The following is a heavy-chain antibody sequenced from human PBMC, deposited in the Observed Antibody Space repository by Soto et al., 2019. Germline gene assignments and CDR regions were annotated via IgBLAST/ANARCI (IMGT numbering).Heavy chain of an antibody. V-gene: IGHV3-30*03. CDR1: GFIFSRDG. CDR3: ATPKGADIPFDS. J-gene: IGHJ4*02. D-gene: IGHD3-9*01. CDR2: ISYHGRDI. Sequence: QVQLVESGGGGVQPGTSLTLSCAASGFIFSRDGRHWVRQAPGKGLEWAAVISYHGRDIYYADSVKGRFTISRDNSKNTVYLQMNSLRPEDTALYYCATPKGADIPFDSWGQGTLVTVSS.